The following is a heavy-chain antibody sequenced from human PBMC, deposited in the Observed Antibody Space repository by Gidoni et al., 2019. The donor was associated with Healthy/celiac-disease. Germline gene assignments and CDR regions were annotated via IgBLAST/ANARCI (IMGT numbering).Heavy chain of an antibody. D-gene: IGHD5-12*01. CDR2: IYYSGST. J-gene: IGHJ4*02. V-gene: IGHV4-39*01. Sequence: QLQLQESGPGLVEPSETLSLTCTVSGGSISSSSYYWGWIRQPPGKGPEWSGSIYYSGSTYYNPARKSRVTISVDTSKNQFSLKLSSVNAADTAVYYCASSVGIVAIDYWGQGTLVTVSS. CDR1: GGSISSSSYY. CDR3: ASSVGIVAIDY.